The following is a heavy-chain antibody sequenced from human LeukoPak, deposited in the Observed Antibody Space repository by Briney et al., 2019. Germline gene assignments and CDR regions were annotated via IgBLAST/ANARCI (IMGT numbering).Heavy chain of an antibody. D-gene: IGHD1-26*01. V-gene: IGHV4-39*07. Sequence: SETLSLTCTVSGGSISSSSYYWGWIRQPPGKGLEWIGSIYYSGSTYYNPSLKSRVTISVDTSKNQFSLKLSSVTAADTAVYYCARSYSGSYHPLEYFQHWGQGTLVTVSS. CDR3: ARSYSGSYHPLEYFQH. CDR1: GGSISSSSYY. CDR2: IYYSGST. J-gene: IGHJ1*01.